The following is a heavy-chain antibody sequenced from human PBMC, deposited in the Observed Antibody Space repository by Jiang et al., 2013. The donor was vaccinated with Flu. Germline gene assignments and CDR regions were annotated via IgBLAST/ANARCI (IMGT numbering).Heavy chain of an antibody. CDR3: ARHQAGVFLEWLLVPPIYYYYGMDV. CDR1: GGTFSSYA. Sequence: GAEVKKPGSSVKVSCKASGGTFSSYAISWVRQAPGQGLEWMGGIIPIFGTANYAQKFQGRVTITADESTSTAYMELSSLRSEDTAVYYCARHQAGVFLEWLLVPPIYYYYGMDVWGQGTTVTVSS. D-gene: IGHD3-3*01. CDR2: IIPIFGTA. J-gene: IGHJ6*02. V-gene: IGHV1-69*01.